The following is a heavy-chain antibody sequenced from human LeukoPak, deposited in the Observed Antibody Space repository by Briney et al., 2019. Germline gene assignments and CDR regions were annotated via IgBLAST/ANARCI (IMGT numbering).Heavy chain of an antibody. CDR1: GFTFSSYG. D-gene: IGHD2-15*01. J-gene: IGHJ6*02. V-gene: IGHV3-33*01. CDR2: IWYDGSNK. Sequence: GRSLRLSCAASGFTFSSYGMHWVRQAPGKGLEWVAVIWYDGSNKYYADSVKGRFTISRDNSKNTLYLQMNSLRAEDTAVYYCARGHPGRVYYYGMDVWGQGTTVTVSS. CDR3: ARGHPGRVYYYGMDV.